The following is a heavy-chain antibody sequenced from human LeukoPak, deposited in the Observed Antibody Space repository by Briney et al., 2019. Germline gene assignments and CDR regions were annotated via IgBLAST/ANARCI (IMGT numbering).Heavy chain of an antibody. J-gene: IGHJ4*02. CDR2: TYYRSKGYN. D-gene: IGHD1-26*01. V-gene: IGHV6-1*01. CDR3: ARALNRGELRGVFDY. CDR1: GDSVSSNSAA. Sequence: SQTLSLTCAISGDSVSSNSAAWNWVRQCPSRGLEWLGRTYYRSKGYNDYAVSVKSRITTNPDTSRNQFSLQLNSVTPEDTAVYYCARALNRGELRGVFDYWGQGTLVTVSS.